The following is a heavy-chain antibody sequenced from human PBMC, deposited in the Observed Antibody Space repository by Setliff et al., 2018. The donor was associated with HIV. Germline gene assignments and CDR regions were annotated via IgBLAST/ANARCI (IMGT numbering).Heavy chain of an antibody. Sequence: PGESLKISCAASGFTFSSYSMNWVRQAPGKGLEWVSSISSSSSYIYYADSVKGRFTISRDNAKNSLYLQMNSLRAEDTAVYYCARDLHTALDYWGQGTLVTVSS. V-gene: IGHV3-21*01. CDR2: ISSSSSYI. D-gene: IGHD2-2*02. CDR1: GFTFSSYS. J-gene: IGHJ4*02. CDR3: ARDLHTALDY.